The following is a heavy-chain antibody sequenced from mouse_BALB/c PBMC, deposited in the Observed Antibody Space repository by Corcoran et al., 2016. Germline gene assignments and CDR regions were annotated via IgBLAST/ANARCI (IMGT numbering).Heavy chain of an antibody. CDR1: GYRFTDYN. CDR2: LNPRSGGT. CDR3: SRWGITTFDY. J-gene: IGHJ2*03. Sequence: EVLLQQSGPELVKPGASVKIPCKASGYRFTDYNMDWVRQSHGKSLEWIGDLNPRSGGTIYNQTFKGKATLPVDKASSTAYMELHSLTSADTAVYYCSRWGITTFDYWCQGTRVTVSS. D-gene: IGHD1-1*01. V-gene: IGHV1-18*01.